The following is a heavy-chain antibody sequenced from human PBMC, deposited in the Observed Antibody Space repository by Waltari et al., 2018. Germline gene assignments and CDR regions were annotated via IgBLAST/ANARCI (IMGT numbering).Heavy chain of an antibody. CDR1: GYSISSGYY. CDR3: ARVGQQPTRYMDV. V-gene: IGHV4-38-2*02. CDR2: IYHNGKT. Sequence: QVQLQESGPGLVKPSETLSLTCTVSGYSISSGYYWGWIRQPPGKGLEWIGSIYHNGKTYSNQSLKSRVTISVDTSRIQFPRKLISVTAPDTAVYYCARVGQQPTRYMDVWGKGTTVTVSS. D-gene: IGHD6-13*01. J-gene: IGHJ6*03.